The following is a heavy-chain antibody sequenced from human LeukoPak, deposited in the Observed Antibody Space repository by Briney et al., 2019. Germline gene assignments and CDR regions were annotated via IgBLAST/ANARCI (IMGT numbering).Heavy chain of an antibody. CDR2: INSDGSSR. CDR3: ACSGYHSSFDY. V-gene: IGHV3-74*01. CDR1: GFTFSTYW. Sequence: GGSLRLSCAVSGFTFSTYWIHWVRQAPGKGLVWVSRINSDGSSRSYADSVKGRFTISRDNAKNTLYLQMNSLGAEDTAVYYCACSGYHSSFDYWGQGTLVTVSS. J-gene: IGHJ4*02. D-gene: IGHD3-22*01.